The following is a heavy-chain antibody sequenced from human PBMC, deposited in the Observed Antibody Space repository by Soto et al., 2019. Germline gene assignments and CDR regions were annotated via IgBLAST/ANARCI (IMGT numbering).Heavy chain of an antibody. CDR2: ISSSSSYI. J-gene: IGHJ4*02. V-gene: IGHV3-21*01. CDR1: GFTFSIYS. CDR3: ARDQPGTVFDY. Sequence: GSLRLSCAASGFTFSIYSMNWVRQAPGKGLEWVSSISSSSSYIYYADSVKGRFTISRDNAKNSLYLQMNSLRAEDTAVYYCARDQPGTVFDYWGQGTLVTVSA. D-gene: IGHD6-13*01.